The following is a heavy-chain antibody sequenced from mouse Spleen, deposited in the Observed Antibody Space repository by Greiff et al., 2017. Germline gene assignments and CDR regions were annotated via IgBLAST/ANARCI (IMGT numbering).Heavy chain of an antibody. CDR3: ARAGITHYFDY. CDR1: GYSITSGYY. CDR2: ISYDGSN. V-gene: IGHV3-6*01. D-gene: IGHD2-4*01. J-gene: IGHJ2*01. Sequence: ESGPGLVKPSQSLSLTCSVTGYSITSGYYWNWIRQFPGNKLEWMGYISYDGSNNYNPSLKNRISITRDTSKNQFFLKLNSVTTEDTATYYCARAGITHYFDYWGQGTTLTVSS.